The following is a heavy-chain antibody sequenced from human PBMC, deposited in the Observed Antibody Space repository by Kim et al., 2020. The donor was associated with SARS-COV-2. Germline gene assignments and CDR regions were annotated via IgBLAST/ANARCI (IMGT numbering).Heavy chain of an antibody. CDR2: IYYSGST. CDR1: GGSISSSSYY. D-gene: IGHD2-2*01. CDR3: ATPDTYCSSTSCYFNY. J-gene: IGHJ4*02. V-gene: IGHV4-39*01. Sequence: SETLSLTCTVSGGSISSSSYYWGWIRQPPGKGLEWIGSIYYSGSTYYNPSLKSRVTISVDTSKNQFSLKLSSVTAADTAVYYCATPDTYCSSTSCYFNYWGQGTLVTVSS.